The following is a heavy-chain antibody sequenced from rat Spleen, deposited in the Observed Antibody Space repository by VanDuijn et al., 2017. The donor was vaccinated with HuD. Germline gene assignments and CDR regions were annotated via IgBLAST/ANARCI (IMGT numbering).Heavy chain of an antibody. V-gene: IGHV5-7*01. CDR2: ISYDGSST. CDR3: ARQNWPYYFDY. J-gene: IGHJ2*01. Sequence: EVQLVESGGGLVQPGRSMKLSCAALGFTFSDYNMAWVRQAPTKGLEWVATISYDGSSTYYRDSVKGRFTFSRDNAKSTLYLQVDSLRSEDTATYYCARQNWPYYFDYWGQGVMVTVSS. CDR1: GFTFSDYN. D-gene: IGHD5-1*01.